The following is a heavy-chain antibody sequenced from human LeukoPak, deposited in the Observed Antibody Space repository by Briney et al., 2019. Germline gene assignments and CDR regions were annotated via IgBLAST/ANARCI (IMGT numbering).Heavy chain of an antibody. J-gene: IGHJ4*02. CDR2: IDPNSGGT. CDR1: GYGFTDYF. Sequence: ASVKVSCKTYGYGFTDYFVHWVRQAPGQGLEWMGRIDPNSGGTNDVHKFQGRVTMSRDTSISTVYMELSGLGFDDTAIYYCARDRKGDYDIADYWGQGTLVTVSP. V-gene: IGHV1-2*06. CDR3: ARDRKGDYDIADY. D-gene: IGHD4-17*01.